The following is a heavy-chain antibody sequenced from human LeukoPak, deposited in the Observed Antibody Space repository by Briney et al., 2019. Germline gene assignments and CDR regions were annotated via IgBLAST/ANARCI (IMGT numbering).Heavy chain of an antibody. CDR1: GFTFSSYS. Sequence: PGGSLRLSCAASGFTFSSYSMNWVRQAPGKGLEWVSYISSSSSTIYYADSVKGRFTISRDNAKNSLYLQMNSLRAEDTAVYYCAGPPQAGPFDYWGQGTLVTVSS. CDR3: AGPPQAGPFDY. V-gene: IGHV3-48*01. D-gene: IGHD6-19*01. CDR2: ISSSSSTI. J-gene: IGHJ4*02.